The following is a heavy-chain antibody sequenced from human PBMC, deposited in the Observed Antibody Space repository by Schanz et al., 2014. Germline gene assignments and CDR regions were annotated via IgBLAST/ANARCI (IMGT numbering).Heavy chain of an antibody. CDR3: AKQHIVRGVIYLNWFDS. CDR1: GFNFGSHG. J-gene: IGHJ5*01. D-gene: IGHD3-10*01. V-gene: IGHV3-48*01. Sequence: VQLVESGGGVVQPGRSLRLSCAASGFNFGSHGMHWVRQAPGKGLEWVSYVSRSTPDIYYADSVKGRFTMSRDNAKNSVFLQMNSLRAEDTAVYYCAKQHIVRGVIYLNWFDSWGQGTLVTVSS. CDR2: VSRSTPDI.